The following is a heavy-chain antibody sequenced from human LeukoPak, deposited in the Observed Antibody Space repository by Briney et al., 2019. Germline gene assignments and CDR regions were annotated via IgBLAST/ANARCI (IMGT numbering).Heavy chain of an antibody. D-gene: IGHD2-2*01. J-gene: IGHJ4*02. CDR1: GFPFSDYA. CDR2: IRGGGDSA. V-gene: IGHV3-23*01. CDR3: AKLGCTGTICYANY. Sequence: GRSLRLSCAASGFPFSDYAMTWVRKTPAKGLEWVSVIRGGGDSADYADSMKGRFTISRDNSKNTLYLQTYSLRAEDTALYYCAKLGCTGTICYANYWGQGTLVTVSS.